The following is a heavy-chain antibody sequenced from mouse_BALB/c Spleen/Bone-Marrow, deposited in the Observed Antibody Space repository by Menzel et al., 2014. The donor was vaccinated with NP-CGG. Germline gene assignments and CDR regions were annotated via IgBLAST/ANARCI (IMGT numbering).Heavy chain of an antibody. Sequence: EVMLVESGGGLVQPGGSLKLSCAASGFAFSSYDMSWVRQTPEKRLEWVAYISSGGGSTYYADTVKGRFTISRDNAKNTLYLQMSSLKSEDTAMYYCARQILRGFGYWGQGTPVTVSA. V-gene: IGHV5-12-1*01. D-gene: IGHD1-1*01. J-gene: IGHJ3*02. CDR2: ISSGGGST. CDR3: ARQILRGFGY. CDR1: GFAFSSYD.